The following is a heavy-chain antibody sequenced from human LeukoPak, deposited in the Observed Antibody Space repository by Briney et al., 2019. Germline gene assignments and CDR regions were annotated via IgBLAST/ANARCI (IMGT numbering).Heavy chain of an antibody. D-gene: IGHD3-10*01. V-gene: IGHV5-51*01. CDR2: IYPGDSDT. J-gene: IGHJ4*02. CDR3: ARCYGSGSYYTPFDY. CDR1: GYSFTSYW. Sequence: GESLKISCKGSGYSFTSYWIGWVRQLPGKGLEWMGIIYPGDSDTRYSPSFQGQVTISADKSINTVYLQWSSLKASDTAMYYCARCYGSGSYYTPFDYWGQGTLVTVSS.